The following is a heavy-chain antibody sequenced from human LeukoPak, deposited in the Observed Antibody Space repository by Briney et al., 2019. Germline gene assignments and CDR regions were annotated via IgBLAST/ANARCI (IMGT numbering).Heavy chain of an antibody. D-gene: IGHD4-17*01. V-gene: IGHV3-30*18. J-gene: IGHJ4*02. CDR3: AKDLVSLTDYGDYVPDY. CDR2: ISYDGSNK. CDR1: GFTFSSYG. Sequence: PGRSLRLSCAASGFTFSSYGMHWVRQAPGKGLEWVAVISYDGSNKYYADSVKGRFTISRDNSKNTLYLQMNGLRAEDTAVYYCAKDLVSLTDYGDYVPDYWGQGTLVTVSS.